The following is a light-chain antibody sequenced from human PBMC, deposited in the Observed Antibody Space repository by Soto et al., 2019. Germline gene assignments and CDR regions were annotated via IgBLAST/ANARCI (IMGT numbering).Light chain of an antibody. V-gene: IGKV3-11*01. CDR1: QSVSSY. CDR3: QHRSDWPPD. J-gene: IGKJ3*01. Sequence: EIVLTQSPATLSLSPGERATLSCRASQSVSSYLAWYQQKPGQAPRLLIYDASNRATGIPARFSGSGSGTDFTLTISSLEPEDFAVYFCQHRSDWPPDFGPGTKVDIK. CDR2: DAS.